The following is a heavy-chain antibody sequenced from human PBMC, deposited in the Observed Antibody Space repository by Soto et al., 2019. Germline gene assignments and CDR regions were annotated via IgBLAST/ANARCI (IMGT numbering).Heavy chain of an antibody. D-gene: IGHD3-16*01. Sequence: EVQLLKSRGGLVQPGGSLRLSCAASGFTVSSYAMSWVRHAPGKGLEWVSVISGSGSTYSADSVKGRFTISRDSSKNTVYLQMNSLRAEDTAVYYCAKALRFTFTTGYYMDVWGRGTTVTVSS. CDR3: AKALRFTFTTGYYMDV. CDR2: ISGSGST. CDR1: GFTVSSYA. V-gene: IGHV3-23*01. J-gene: IGHJ6*03.